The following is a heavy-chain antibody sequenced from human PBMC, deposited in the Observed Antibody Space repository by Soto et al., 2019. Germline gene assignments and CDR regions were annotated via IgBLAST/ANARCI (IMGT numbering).Heavy chain of an antibody. CDR1: GFTFSSYG. V-gene: IGHV3-33*01. CDR3: ARGYYYGSGEKDYYYMDV. Sequence: QVQLVESGGGVVQPGRSLRLSCAASGFTFSSYGMHWVRQAPGKGLEWVAVIWYDGSNKYYADSVKGRFTISRDNSKNTLYLQMNSLRAEDTAVYYCARGYYYGSGEKDYYYMDVWRKGTTVTVSS. J-gene: IGHJ6*03. CDR2: IWYDGSNK. D-gene: IGHD3-10*01.